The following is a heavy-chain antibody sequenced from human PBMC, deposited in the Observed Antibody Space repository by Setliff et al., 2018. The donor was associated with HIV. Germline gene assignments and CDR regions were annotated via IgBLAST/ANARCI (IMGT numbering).Heavy chain of an antibody. CDR1: GYTFTRYY. CDR2: INPSAGTT. CDR3: VRAYDQDFQH. Sequence: ASVKVSCKASGYTFTRYYIHWVRQAPGQGLEWMGIINPSAGTTIYAQRFLGRVTMTRDTSTSTLYMELSSLSSEDTAVYYCVRAYDQDFQHWGQGTVVTVSS. D-gene: IGHD3-22*01. J-gene: IGHJ1*01. V-gene: IGHV1-46*01.